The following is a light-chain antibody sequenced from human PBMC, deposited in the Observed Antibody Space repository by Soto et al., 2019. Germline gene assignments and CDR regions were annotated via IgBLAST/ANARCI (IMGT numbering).Light chain of an antibody. V-gene: IGKV1-12*01. J-gene: IGKJ5*01. CDR2: AAS. CDR3: KQANSFPLT. Sequence: DIQMTQSPSALSAAVGDRVTITCRASQGISTWLAWYQQKPGKAHKLLIYAASSLQSGVQSRFSGSGSGTDFTLTIRSLQPEDFASYYCKQANSFPLTVGQGTRLEIK. CDR1: QGISTW.